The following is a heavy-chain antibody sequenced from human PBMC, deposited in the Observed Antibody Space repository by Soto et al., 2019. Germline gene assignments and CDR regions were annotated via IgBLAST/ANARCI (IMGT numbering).Heavy chain of an antibody. CDR1: GFTFSSYA. V-gene: IGHV3-30-3*01. CDR3: ARDPDGPGGVIVSTLDY. J-gene: IGHJ4*02. CDR2: ISYDGSNK. Sequence: QVQLVESGGGVVQPGRSLRLSCAASGFTFSSYAMHWVRQAPGKGLEWVAVISYDGSNKYYADSVKGRFTISRDNSKNTLYLQMNSLRAEYTAVYYCARDPDGPGGVIVSTLDYWGQGTLVTVSS. D-gene: IGHD3-16*02.